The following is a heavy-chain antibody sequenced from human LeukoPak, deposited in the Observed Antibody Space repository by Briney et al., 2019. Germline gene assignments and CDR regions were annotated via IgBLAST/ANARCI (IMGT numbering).Heavy chain of an antibody. CDR2: ISGSGGST. Sequence: GGSLRLSCAASGFTFSSYAMSWVRQAPGKGLEWVSAISGSGGSTYYADSVKGRFTISRDNSENTLYLQMNSLRAEDTAVYYCAKDRLLWFGETFDYWGQGTLVTVSS. CDR1: GFTFSSYA. V-gene: IGHV3-23*01. D-gene: IGHD3-10*01. CDR3: AKDRLLWFGETFDY. J-gene: IGHJ4*02.